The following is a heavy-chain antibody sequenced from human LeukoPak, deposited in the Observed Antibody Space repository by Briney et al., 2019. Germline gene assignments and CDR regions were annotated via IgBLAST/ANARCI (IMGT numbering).Heavy chain of an antibody. J-gene: IGHJ4*02. CDR3: ARMYYDFWSGYYLDY. Sequence: GGSLRLSCAAPGFTVSSNYMSWVRQAPGKGLEWVSVIYSGGSTYYADSVKGRFTISRGNSKNTLYLQMNSLRAEDTAVYYCARMYYDFWSGYYLDYWGQGTLVTVSS. V-gene: IGHV3-53*01. CDR2: IYSGGST. D-gene: IGHD3-3*01. CDR1: GFTVSSNY.